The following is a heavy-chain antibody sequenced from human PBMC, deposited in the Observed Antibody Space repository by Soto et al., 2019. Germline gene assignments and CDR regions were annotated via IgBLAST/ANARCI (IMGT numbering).Heavy chain of an antibody. CDR2: IHHNGDT. Sequence: QVQLQESGPGLVRPAGTLSLTCAVFGDSMNTNNWWSLVRQPPGKGLEWIGEIHHNGDTTYTPSLKSCVTISLDKSKYHFSLSLTSVTAAATAVYYCARTRQSCTTSMCHDVYFGFWGRGTLVTVSS. D-gene: IGHD2-8*01. CDR3: ARTRQSCTTSMCHDVYFGF. CDR1: GDSMNTNNW. V-gene: IGHV4-4*02. J-gene: IGHJ4*02.